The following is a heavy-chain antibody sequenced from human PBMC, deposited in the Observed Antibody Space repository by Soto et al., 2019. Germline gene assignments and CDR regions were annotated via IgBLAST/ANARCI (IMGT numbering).Heavy chain of an antibody. V-gene: IGHV3-7*01. CDR1: GFSFRTYL. D-gene: IGHD3-16*01. CDR3: VGALTYEVPYYYYGMDV. CDR2: IKPGGNEK. J-gene: IGHJ6*02. Sequence: GGSLRLSCAASGFSFRTYLMSWVRQAPGKGLEWVANIKPGGNEKFYVDSVKGRFTISRDNDKKSLYLQMDSLRVEDTAVYYCVGALTYEVPYYYYGMDVWGQGTTVTVSS.